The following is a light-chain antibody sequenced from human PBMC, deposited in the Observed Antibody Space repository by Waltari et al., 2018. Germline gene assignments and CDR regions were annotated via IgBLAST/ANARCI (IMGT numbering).Light chain of an antibody. CDR2: EVS. V-gene: IGLV2-23*02. Sequence: QSALTQPASVSGSPGQSITISCTGTSSDVGSYNVVSWYQKHPGKAPKRMIYEVSKRPSGVSNRFSGAKSGKPASLTLSGLQAEDEADYYCCSYAGSSTVVFGGGTKLTVL. CDR1: SSDVGSYNV. CDR3: CSYAGSSTVV. J-gene: IGLJ2*01.